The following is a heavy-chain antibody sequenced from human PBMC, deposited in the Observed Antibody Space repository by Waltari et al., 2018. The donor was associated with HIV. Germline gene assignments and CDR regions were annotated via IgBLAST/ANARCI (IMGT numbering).Heavy chain of an antibody. CDR1: GFTFSSYG. CDR2: ISKRRSYI. J-gene: IGHJ6*02. D-gene: IGHD3-9*01. Sequence: EVQLVESGGGLVKPGGSLRLSCAASGFTFSSYGMNWLRVTPGNVLELVSAISKRRSYIYYPDSVKSTCTISRDNAKNSLYLQINSLGAVDTAVYYCVRDISYCYGMDVRGQGTTVTGSS. V-gene: IGHV3-21*01. CDR3: VRDISYCYGMDV.